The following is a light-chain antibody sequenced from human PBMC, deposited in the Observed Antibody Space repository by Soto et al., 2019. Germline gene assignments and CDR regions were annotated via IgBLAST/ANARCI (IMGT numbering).Light chain of an antibody. CDR3: QQRNNWPPIT. J-gene: IGKJ5*01. CDR1: QSVSSSY. CDR2: DAS. Sequence: EIVLTQSPGTLSLSPGERATLSCRASQSVSSSYLAWYQQKPGQAPRLLIYDASNRATGVPARFSGSGSGTDFTLTISSLEPEDFALYYCQQRNNWPPITFGQGTRLENK. V-gene: IGKV3-11*01.